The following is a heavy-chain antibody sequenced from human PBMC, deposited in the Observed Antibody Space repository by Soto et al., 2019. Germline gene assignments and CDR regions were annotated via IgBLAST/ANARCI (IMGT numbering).Heavy chain of an antibody. CDR2: INHSGST. D-gene: IGHD3-10*01. V-gene: IGHV4-34*01. J-gene: IGHJ4*02. Sequence: SETLSLTCAVYGGSFSGYYWSWIRQPPGKGLEWIGEINHSGSTNYNPSLKSRVTISVDTSKNQFSLKLSSVTAADTAVYYCARGTRMDGLGSYYFDYWGQGTLVTVSS. CDR3: ARGTRMDGLGSYYFDY. CDR1: GGSFSGYY.